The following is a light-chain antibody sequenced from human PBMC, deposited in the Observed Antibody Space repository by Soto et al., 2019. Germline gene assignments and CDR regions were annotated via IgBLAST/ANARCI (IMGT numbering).Light chain of an antibody. CDR3: QQYGSSLTWT. V-gene: IGKV3-20*01. CDR2: GAS. Sequence: EIVMTQSPANLPVSPGERATLSCRASQSVSSSYLAWYQQKPGQAPRLLIYGASSRATGIPDRFSGSGSGTDFTLTISRLEPEDFAVYYCQQYGSSLTWTFGQGTKVDIK. J-gene: IGKJ1*01. CDR1: QSVSSSY.